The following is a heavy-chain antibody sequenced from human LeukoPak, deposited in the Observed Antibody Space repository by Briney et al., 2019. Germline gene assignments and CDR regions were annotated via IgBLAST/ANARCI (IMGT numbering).Heavy chain of an antibody. CDR3: ARSRGGSGWYPNYFDY. J-gene: IGHJ4*02. D-gene: IGHD6-19*01. V-gene: IGHV4-4*07. CDR2: IYTSGST. Sequence: PSETLSLTCTVSGGSISSYYWSWIRQPAGKGLEWIGRIYTSGSTNYNPSLKSRVTISVDTSKNQFSLKLSSVTAADTAVYYCARSRGGSGWYPNYFDYWGQGTLVTVSS. CDR1: GGSISSYY.